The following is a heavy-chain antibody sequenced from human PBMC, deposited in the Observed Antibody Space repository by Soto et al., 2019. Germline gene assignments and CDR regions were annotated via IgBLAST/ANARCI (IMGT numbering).Heavy chain of an antibody. CDR2: INPSGGST. Sequence: GASVKVSCKASGYTFTSYYMHWVRQAPGQGLEWMGIINPSGGSTSYAQKFQGRVTMTRDTSTSTVYMELSSLRSEDTAVYYCARDRRIRVTPRLHSAGAWNGMDVWGQGTTVTVSS. CDR1: GYTFTSYY. CDR3: ARDRRIRVTPRLHSAGAWNGMDV. V-gene: IGHV1-46*01. D-gene: IGHD4-4*01. J-gene: IGHJ6*02.